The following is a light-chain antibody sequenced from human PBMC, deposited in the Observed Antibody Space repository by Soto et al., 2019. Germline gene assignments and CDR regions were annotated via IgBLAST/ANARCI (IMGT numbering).Light chain of an antibody. CDR2: GAS. Sequence: IVMTQSPATLSVSPGERATLSCRASQSISTKLAWYQQKPGQAPRLLIYGASTRATGIPVRFSGSGSGTEFTLTITSLQFEDCAVYECQEYNDWRPITFGGGTKVQIK. J-gene: IGKJ4*01. V-gene: IGKV3-15*01. CDR1: QSISTK. CDR3: QEYNDWRPIT.